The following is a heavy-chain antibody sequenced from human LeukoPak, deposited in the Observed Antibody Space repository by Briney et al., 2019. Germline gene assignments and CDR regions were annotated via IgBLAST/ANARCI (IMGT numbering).Heavy chain of an antibody. CDR1: GGSVSSYY. Sequence: SETLSLTCSVSGGSVSSYYWSWIRQPPGKGLEWIGSIYYSGSTYYNPSLKSRVTISVDTSKNQFSLKLSSVTAADTAVYYCARVAAAGTNYYYYYYMDVWGKGTTVTVSS. D-gene: IGHD6-13*01. J-gene: IGHJ6*03. V-gene: IGHV4-59*02. CDR2: IYYSGST. CDR3: ARVAAAGTNYYYYYYMDV.